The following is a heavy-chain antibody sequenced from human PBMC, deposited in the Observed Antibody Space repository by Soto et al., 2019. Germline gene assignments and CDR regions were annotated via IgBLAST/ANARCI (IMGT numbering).Heavy chain of an antibody. CDR2: ISYDGSNK. Sequence: QVQLVESGGGVVQPGRSLRLSCAASGFTFSSYGMHWVRQAPGKGLAWVAVISYDGSNKYYADSVKGRFTISRDNSKNTLYLQMNSLRAEDTAVYYCAKDREGAAAGPTAFDYWGQGTLVTVSS. D-gene: IGHD6-13*01. CDR3: AKDREGAAAGPTAFDY. V-gene: IGHV3-30*18. CDR1: GFTFSSYG. J-gene: IGHJ4*02.